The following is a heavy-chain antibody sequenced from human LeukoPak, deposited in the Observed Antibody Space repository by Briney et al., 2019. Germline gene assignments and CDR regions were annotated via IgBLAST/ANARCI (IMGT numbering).Heavy chain of an antibody. J-gene: IGHJ6*02. Sequence: PGGSLRLSCAASGFTFSSYGMHWVRQAPGKGLEWVAVIWYDGSNTNYADTVKGRFTISRDNSKNTLYLQMNSLRAEDTAVYYCARDSPMVRGTYGMDVWGQGTTVTVSS. CDR3: ARDSPMVRGTYGMDV. V-gene: IGHV3-33*01. CDR2: IWYDGSNT. CDR1: GFTFSSYG. D-gene: IGHD3-10*01.